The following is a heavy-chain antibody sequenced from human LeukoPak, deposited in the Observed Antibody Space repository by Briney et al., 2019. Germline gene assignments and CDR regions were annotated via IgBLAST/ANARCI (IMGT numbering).Heavy chain of an antibody. CDR2: ITQGGSEK. Sequence: GGSLRLSCEASGFTLSNRWMTWVRQAPGKGLEWVATITQGGSEKFYVDSVKGRFTISGDNAKNSLYLQMNSLRAEDTAVYYCARDPFEHWGQGTLATVSS. V-gene: IGHV3-7*01. CDR1: GFTLSNRW. J-gene: IGHJ1*01. CDR3: ARDPFEH.